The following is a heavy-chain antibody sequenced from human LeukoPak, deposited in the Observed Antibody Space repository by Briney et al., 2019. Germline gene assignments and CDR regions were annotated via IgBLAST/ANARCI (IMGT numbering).Heavy chain of an antibody. CDR3: ARRLTQYDCFDP. Sequence: SETLSLTCTVSGGSISSSTYYWGWIRQPPGKGLEWIGIISYSGSTHYNPSLKSRVTISVDTSKNQFSLHLNSVTPEDTAVYYCARRLTQYDCFDPWGQGILVTVSS. CDR2: ISYSGST. D-gene: IGHD2-2*01. CDR1: GGSISSSTYY. V-gene: IGHV4-39*01. J-gene: IGHJ5*02.